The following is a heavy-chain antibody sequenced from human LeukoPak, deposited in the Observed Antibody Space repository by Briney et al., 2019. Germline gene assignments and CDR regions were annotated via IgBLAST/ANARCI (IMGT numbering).Heavy chain of an antibody. J-gene: IGHJ4*02. CDR2: IIPIFGTA. CDR3: AREEGGLGYCSSTSCYMYY. V-gene: IGHV1-69*13. D-gene: IGHD2-2*02. Sequence: GASVKVSCKASGGTFSSYAISWVRQAPGQGLKWMGGIIPIFGTANYAQKFQGRVTITADESTSTAYMELSSLRSEDTAVYYCAREEGGLGYCSSTSCYMYYWGQGTLVTVSS. CDR1: GGTFSSYA.